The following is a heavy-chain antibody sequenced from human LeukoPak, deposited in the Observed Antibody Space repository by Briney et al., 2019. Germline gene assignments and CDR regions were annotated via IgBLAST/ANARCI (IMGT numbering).Heavy chain of an antibody. CDR3: VKVAKYYYGSETYYFFEH. V-gene: IGHV3-7*01. Sequence: PGGSLRLSCAASGITFTTYWMAWVRQFPGKGLEWVANRNQDGTEKYYVDSVKGRFTISRDNAKNSLYLQMNSLRVEDTAIYYCVKVAKYYYGSETYYFFEHWGQGTPVTASS. CDR1: GITFTTYW. J-gene: IGHJ4*02. CDR2: RNQDGTEK. D-gene: IGHD3-10*01.